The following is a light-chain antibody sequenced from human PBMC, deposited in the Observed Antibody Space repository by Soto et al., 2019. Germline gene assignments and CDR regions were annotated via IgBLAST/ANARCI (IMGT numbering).Light chain of an antibody. J-gene: IGLJ1*01. CDR2: SDN. CDR1: SSNIGSNS. V-gene: IGLV1-44*01. CDR3: ATWDDSLDGLYV. Sequence: QSVLTQPPSASGTPGQRVTISCYGSSSNIGSNSVNWSQQVPGTAPKLLIYSDNQRPSGVPVRFSGSKSGTSASLAISGLQSDDEADYYCATWDDSLDGLYVFGTGTKVTVL.